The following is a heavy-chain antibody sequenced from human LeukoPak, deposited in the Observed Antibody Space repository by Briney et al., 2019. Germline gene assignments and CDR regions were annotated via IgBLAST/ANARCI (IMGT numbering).Heavy chain of an antibody. J-gene: IGHJ6*02. Sequence: GASVKVSCKASGYTFTSYDINWVRQATGQGLEWMGWMNPNSGNTGYAQKFQGRVTMTRNTSISTAYMELSSLRSEDTAVYYCATHPLYSRGWYNPYYYYGMDVWGQGTTVTVSS. D-gene: IGHD6-19*01. CDR2: MNPNSGNT. V-gene: IGHV1-8*01. CDR1: GYTFTSYD. CDR3: ATHPLYSRGWYNPYYYYGMDV.